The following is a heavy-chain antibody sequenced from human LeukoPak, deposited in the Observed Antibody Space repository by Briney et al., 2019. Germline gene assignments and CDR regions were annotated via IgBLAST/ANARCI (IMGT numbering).Heavy chain of an antibody. J-gene: IGHJ4*02. CDR2: INADNGNT. CDR3: ARSSCSGGSCYSWDY. Sequence: ASVTVSCKASGYTFISYTMHWVRQAPGQRLEWMGWINADNGNTKYSQKFQGRVTITRDTSASTVYMELSSLRSEDTAVYYCARSSCSGGSCYSWDYWGQETLVTASS. V-gene: IGHV1-3*01. D-gene: IGHD2-15*01. CDR1: GYTFISYT.